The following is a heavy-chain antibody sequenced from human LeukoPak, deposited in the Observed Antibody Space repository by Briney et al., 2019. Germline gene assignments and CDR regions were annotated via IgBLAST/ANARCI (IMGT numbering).Heavy chain of an antibody. CDR3: ARDHSSSGQLFDY. D-gene: IGHD6-13*01. V-gene: IGHV1-2*02. CDR1: GYTFTGYY. CDR2: INPNSGGT. J-gene: IGHJ4*02. Sequence: ASVKVSCKASGYTFTGYYMHWVRQAPGQGLEWMGWINPNSGGTNYAQKFQGRVTMTRDTSISTAYIELRSLRSDDTAVYYCARDHSSSGQLFDYWGQGTPVTVSS.